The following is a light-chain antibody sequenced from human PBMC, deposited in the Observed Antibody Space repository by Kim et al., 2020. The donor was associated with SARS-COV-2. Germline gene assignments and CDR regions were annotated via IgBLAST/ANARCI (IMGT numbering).Light chain of an antibody. CDR1: SSDVGSYNL. CDR3: CSYVGNSIYV. J-gene: IGLJ1*01. Sequence: QSITMSCTGTSSDVGSYNLVSWYQQHPGKAPKLMVSEVSKRPSGVSDRFSGSKSGNTASLTISGLQAEDEADYYCCSYVGNSIYVFGTGTKVTVL. V-gene: IGLV2-23*02. CDR2: EVS.